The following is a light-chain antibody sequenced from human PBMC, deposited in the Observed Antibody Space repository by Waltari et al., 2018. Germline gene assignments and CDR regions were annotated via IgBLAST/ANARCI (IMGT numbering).Light chain of an antibody. J-gene: IGKJ1*01. CDR3: QQSHTTPWT. CDR2: GAA. CDR1: HSVDHY. Sequence: DIQMTQSPSSLSASVGDTVTITCRASHSVDHYLNWYQQRPGKAPKLLIYGAANLQSGVPSRVSGSGSGTDFTLIIRSLQSEDSATYFCQQSHTTPWTFGLGTRVEVK. V-gene: IGKV1-39*01.